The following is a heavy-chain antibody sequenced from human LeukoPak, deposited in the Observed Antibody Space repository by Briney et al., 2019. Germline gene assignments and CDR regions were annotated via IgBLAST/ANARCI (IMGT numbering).Heavy chain of an antibody. Sequence: GESLKISCQGSGYSFTSYWISWVRQRPGKGLEWMGRIDPSDSQTNYSPSFQGHVTISADKSISTVYLQWSRLKASDTAMYYCARGLAVANAAYWGRGTLVTVSS. CDR2: IDPSDSQT. D-gene: IGHD6-19*01. J-gene: IGHJ4*02. CDR1: GYSFTSYW. V-gene: IGHV5-10-1*01. CDR3: ARGLAVANAAY.